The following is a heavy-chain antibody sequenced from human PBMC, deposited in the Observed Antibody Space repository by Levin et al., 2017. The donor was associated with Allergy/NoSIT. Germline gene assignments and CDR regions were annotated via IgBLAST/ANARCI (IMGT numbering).Heavy chain of an antibody. D-gene: IGHD5-18*01. Sequence: GGSLRLSCQGSGYSFTSYWIGWVRQMPGKGLEWMGIIYPGDSDTRYSPSFQGQVTISADKAISTVYLQRSSLKASDTAIYYCARRDTRDYYYYMDVWGKGTTVTVSS. J-gene: IGHJ6*03. CDR1: GYSFTSYW. V-gene: IGHV5-51*01. CDR3: ARRDTRDYYYYMDV. CDR2: IYPGDSDT.